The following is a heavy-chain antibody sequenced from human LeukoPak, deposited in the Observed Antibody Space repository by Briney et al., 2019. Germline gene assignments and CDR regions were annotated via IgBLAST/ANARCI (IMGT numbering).Heavy chain of an antibody. D-gene: IGHD6-13*01. V-gene: IGHV1-2*02. Sequence: ASVKVSCKASGYTFTGYYMHWVRQAPGQGLEWMGWINPNSGGTNYAQKFQGRVTMTRDTSISTAYMELSRLRSDDTAVYYCARYGNHSSSWYHYWGQGTLVTVSS. CDR3: ARYGNHSSSWYHY. CDR2: INPNSGGT. CDR1: GYTFTGYY. J-gene: IGHJ4*02.